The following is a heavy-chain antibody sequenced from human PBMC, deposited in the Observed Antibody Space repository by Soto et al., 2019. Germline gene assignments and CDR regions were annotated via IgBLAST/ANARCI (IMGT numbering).Heavy chain of an antibody. D-gene: IGHD3-3*01. J-gene: IGHJ6*02. Sequence: PGGSLRLSCAASGFTFSSYAMSWVRQAPGKGLEWVSAISGSGGSTYYADSVKGRFTISRDNSKNTLYLQMNSLRAEDTAVYYCAKDTASEEYYDFWSGYLPTQNGMAVWGQGTTVTVSS. V-gene: IGHV3-23*01. CDR2: ISGSGGST. CDR1: GFTFSSYA. CDR3: AKDTASEEYYDFWSGYLPTQNGMAV.